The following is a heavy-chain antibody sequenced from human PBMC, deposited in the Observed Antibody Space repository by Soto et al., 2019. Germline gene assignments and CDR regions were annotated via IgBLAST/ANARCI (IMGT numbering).Heavy chain of an antibody. CDR3: ARLVVVVATLES. D-gene: IGHD2-15*01. Sequence: QLQLQESGPGLVKPSETLSLTCTVSGGSISSSRHYWGWIRQPPGKGPEWIGRIYYSGSTYYNPSLKSRVTISVDTSKNQFFLNLSSVTAADTAVYYCARLVVVVATLESWGQGTLVTVSS. CDR2: IYYSGST. V-gene: IGHV4-39*01. CDR1: GGSISSSRHY. J-gene: IGHJ4*02.